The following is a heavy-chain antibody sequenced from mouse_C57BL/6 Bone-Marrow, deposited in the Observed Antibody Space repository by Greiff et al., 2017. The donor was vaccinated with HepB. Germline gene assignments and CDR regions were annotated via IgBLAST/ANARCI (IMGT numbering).Heavy chain of an antibody. CDR3: ARGPYGSSYDWYFDV. J-gene: IGHJ1*03. CDR1: GFSLTSYG. V-gene: IGHV2-2*01. Sequence: QVQLQQSGPGLVQPSQSLSITCTVSGFSLTSYGVHWVRQSPGKGLEWLGVIWSGGSTDNNAAFISRLSISKDNSKSQVFFKMNSLQADDTAIYYCARGPYGSSYDWYFDVWGTGTTVTVSS. D-gene: IGHD1-1*01. CDR2: IWSGGST.